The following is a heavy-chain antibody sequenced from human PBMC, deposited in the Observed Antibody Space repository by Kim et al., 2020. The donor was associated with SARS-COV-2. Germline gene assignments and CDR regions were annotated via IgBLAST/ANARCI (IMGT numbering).Heavy chain of an antibody. V-gene: IGHV4-39*01. CDR2: IYYSGST. CDR3: ARSPRPDWLPHGAFDY. Sequence: SETLSLTCTVSGGSISSSSYYWGWIRQPPGKGLEWIGSIYYSGSTYYNPSLKSRVTISVDTSKNQFSLKLSSVTAADTAVYYCARSPRPDWLPHGAFDYWGQGTLVTVSS. J-gene: IGHJ4*02. CDR1: GGSISSSSYY. D-gene: IGHD3-9*01.